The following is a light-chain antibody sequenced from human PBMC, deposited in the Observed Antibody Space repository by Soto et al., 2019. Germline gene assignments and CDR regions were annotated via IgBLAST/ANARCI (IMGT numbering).Light chain of an antibody. J-gene: IGLJ2*01. CDR3: SSYTTIRYVV. V-gene: IGLV2-14*01. CDR2: DVS. Sequence: QSALTQPASVSGSPGQSITISCTGTSSDVGGYNYVSWYQQHPGKVPKLIIYDVSHRPSGVSNRFSGSKSGNTASLTISGLQAEDEADYYCSSYTTIRYVVFGGGTKLTVL. CDR1: SSDVGGYNY.